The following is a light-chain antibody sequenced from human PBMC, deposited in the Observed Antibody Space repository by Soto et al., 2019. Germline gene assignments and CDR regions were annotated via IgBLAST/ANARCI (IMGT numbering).Light chain of an antibody. CDR3: QQDGSPLQFT. CDR2: GAS. V-gene: IGKV3-20*01. CDR1: QSVRSSY. Sequence: EIVLTQSPGTLSLSPGERATLSCRASQSVRSSYLAWYQQKPGQAPRLLIYGASSRSTGIPDRFSGSGSGTDLTLTISRREPEDVAVYYCQQDGSPLQFTFGRGTKVDIK. J-gene: IGKJ3*01.